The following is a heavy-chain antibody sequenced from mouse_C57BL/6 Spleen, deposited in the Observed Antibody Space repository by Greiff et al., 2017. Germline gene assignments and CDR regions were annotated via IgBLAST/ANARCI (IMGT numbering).Heavy chain of an antibody. J-gene: IGHJ1*03. Sequence: QVQLQQPGAELVRPGSSVKLSCKASGYTFTSYWMHWVKQRPIQGLEWIGNIDPSDSETHYNQKFKDKATLTVDKSSSTAYMQLSSLTSEESAVYYCARWGASPSYSYFDVWGTGTTVTVSS. V-gene: IGHV1-52*01. CDR3: ARWGASPSYSYFDV. CDR2: IDPSDSET. D-gene: IGHD6-1*01. CDR1: GYTFTSYW.